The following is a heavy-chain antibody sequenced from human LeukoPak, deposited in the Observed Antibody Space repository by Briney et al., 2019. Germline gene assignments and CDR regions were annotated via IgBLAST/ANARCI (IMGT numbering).Heavy chain of an antibody. V-gene: IGHV4-30-2*01. CDR2: IYHSGST. CDR3: ARVNYDILTGQGGWFDP. D-gene: IGHD3-9*01. J-gene: IGHJ5*02. CDR1: GGSISSGGYS. Sequence: KPSETLSLTCAVSGGSISSGGYSWRWIRQPPGKGLEWIGYIYHSGSTYYNPSLKSRVTISVDRSKKQFSLKLSSVTAADTAVYYCARVNYDILTGQGGWFDPWGQGTLVTVSS.